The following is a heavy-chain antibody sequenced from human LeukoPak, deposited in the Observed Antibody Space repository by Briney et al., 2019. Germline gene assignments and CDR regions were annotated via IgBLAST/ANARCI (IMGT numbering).Heavy chain of an antibody. CDR2: IHYSGST. Sequence: SETLSLTCTVPGGSISNYDWSWIRRPPGKGLEWIGYIHYSGSTNYIPSLKSRVTISVDTSKNQFSLKLNSVTAADTAVYYCARHRGVYTSGWSNWFDPWGQGTLVTVSS. V-gene: IGHV4-59*08. D-gene: IGHD6-19*01. J-gene: IGHJ5*02. CDR3: ARHRGVYTSGWSNWFDP. CDR1: GGSISNYD.